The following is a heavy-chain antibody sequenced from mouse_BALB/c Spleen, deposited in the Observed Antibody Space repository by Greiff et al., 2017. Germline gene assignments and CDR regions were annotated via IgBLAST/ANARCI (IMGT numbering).Heavy chain of an antibody. V-gene: IGHV4-1*02. CDR2: INPDSSTI. Sequence: EVKLQESGGGLVQPGGSLKLSCAASGFDFSRYWMSWVRQAPGKGLEWIGEINPDSSTINYTPSLKDKFIISRDNAKNTLYLQMSKVRSEDTALYYCARPRFTMIIPYWYFDVWGAGTTVTVSS. CDR1: GFDFSRYW. J-gene: IGHJ1*01. CDR3: ARPRFTMIIPYWYFDV. D-gene: IGHD2-4*01.